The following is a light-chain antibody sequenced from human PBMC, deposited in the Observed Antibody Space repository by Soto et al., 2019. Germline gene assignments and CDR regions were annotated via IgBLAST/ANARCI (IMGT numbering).Light chain of an antibody. CDR3: QHRGEWPRS. Sequence: EIVLTQSPATLSLSPGERATLSCRASQSVSNYLAWYQQKPGQAPRLLIYGASNRATGIPARFTGSGSGTDFTSTISSLEPEDFAVYYCQHRGEWPRSFGQGTKLEIK. V-gene: IGKV3-11*01. CDR2: GAS. CDR1: QSVSNY. J-gene: IGKJ2*01.